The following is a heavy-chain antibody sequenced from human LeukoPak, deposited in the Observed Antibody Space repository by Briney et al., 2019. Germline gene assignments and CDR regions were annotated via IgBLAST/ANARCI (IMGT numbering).Heavy chain of an antibody. Sequence: PSETLSLTCNVSGGXISSSSYYWGWIRQSPERGLEWLGSIYYSGSTYYNTSLKSRVTISIDTPKTQISLRLSSVTAADTAVYYCARLGPTSSWYSTFDFWGQGTLVSVSS. D-gene: IGHD3-22*01. CDR3: ARLGPTSSWYSTFDF. J-gene: IGHJ4*02. V-gene: IGHV4-39*01. CDR1: GGXISSSSYY. CDR2: IYYSGST.